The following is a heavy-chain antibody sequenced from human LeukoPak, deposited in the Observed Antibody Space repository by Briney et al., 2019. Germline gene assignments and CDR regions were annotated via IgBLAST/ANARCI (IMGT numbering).Heavy chain of an antibody. Sequence: GGSLRLSCAASGFTVSSNYMSWVRQAPGKGLEWVSAISGSGGSTYYADSVKGRFTISRDNSKNTLYLQMNSLRAEDTAVYYCAKVIAAAVTGAGQHWGQGTLVTVSS. CDR1: GFTVSSNY. D-gene: IGHD6-13*01. V-gene: IGHV3-23*01. CDR3: AKVIAAAVTGAGQH. CDR2: ISGSGGST. J-gene: IGHJ1*01.